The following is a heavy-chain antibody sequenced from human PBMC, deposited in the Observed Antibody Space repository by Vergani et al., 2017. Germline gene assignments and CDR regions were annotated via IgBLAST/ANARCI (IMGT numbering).Heavy chain of an antibody. CDR2: IYYSGST. CDR1: GGSISSYY. J-gene: IGHJ4*02. V-gene: IGHV4-59*01. Sequence: QVQLQESGPGLVKPSETLSLTCTVSGGSISSYYWSWIRQPPGKGLEWIGYIYYSGSTNYNPSLKSRVTISVDTSKNQFSLKLSSVTAADTAVYYCARYPSTIFGVAASFDYWGQGTLVTVSS. CDR3: ARYPSTIFGVAASFDY. D-gene: IGHD3-3*01.